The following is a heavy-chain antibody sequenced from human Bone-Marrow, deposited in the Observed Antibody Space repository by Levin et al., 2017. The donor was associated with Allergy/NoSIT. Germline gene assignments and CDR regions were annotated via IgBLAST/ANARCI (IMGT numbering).Heavy chain of an antibody. CDR1: GASISSYY. V-gene: IGHV4-59*01. CDR3: ARVLYSSYYGGLDV. Sequence: SETLSLTCSVSGASISSYYCTWIRQPPGKGLEWIGNIYYGGGTNYNPSLESRVTMSVDTSKNQFSLKLTSVTAAVTAVYYCARVLYSSYYGGLDVWGQGTTVTVSS. D-gene: IGHD3-22*01. CDR2: IYYGGGT. J-gene: IGHJ6*02.